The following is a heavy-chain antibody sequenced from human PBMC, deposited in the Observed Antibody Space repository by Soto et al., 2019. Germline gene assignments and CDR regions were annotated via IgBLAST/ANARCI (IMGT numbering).Heavy chain of an antibody. CDR2: FYYTGST. D-gene: IGHD6-19*01. V-gene: IGHV4-59*01. CDR1: AASISSFY. CDR3: AVGQWLVPLDY. J-gene: IGHJ4*02. Sequence: SETLSLTCSVSAASISSFYWSLLRRSPGKGLEWIGSFYYTGSTNYNPSLKSRVTISVDTSKKRFSLNLGSVTAADTAVYFCAVGQWLVPLDYWGRGTLATVSS.